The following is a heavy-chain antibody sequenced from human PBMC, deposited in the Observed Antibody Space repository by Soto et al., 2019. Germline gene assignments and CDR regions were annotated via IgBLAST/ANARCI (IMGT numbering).Heavy chain of an antibody. J-gene: IGHJ3*02. Sequence: QVQLVESGGGVVQPGRSLRLSCAASGFTFSSYAMHWVRQAPGKGLEWVAVISYDGSNKYYADSVKGRFTISRDNSKNTLYLQMISLRAEDTAVYYCARYIVVVTATYAFDIWGQGTMVTVSS. CDR1: GFTFSSYA. V-gene: IGHV3-30-3*01. D-gene: IGHD2-21*02. CDR3: ARYIVVVTATYAFDI. CDR2: ISYDGSNK.